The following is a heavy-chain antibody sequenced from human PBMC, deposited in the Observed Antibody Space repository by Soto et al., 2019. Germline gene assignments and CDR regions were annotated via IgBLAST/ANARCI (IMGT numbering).Heavy chain of an antibody. Sequence: PGGSLRLSCAASGFTFSSYAMSWVRRAPGKGLEWVSAISGSGGSTYYADSVKGRFTISRDNSKNTLYLQMNSLRAEDTAVYYCAKDLYYYDSSGYSIFDYWGQGTLVTVSS. V-gene: IGHV3-23*01. CDR1: GFTFSSYA. CDR2: ISGSGGST. D-gene: IGHD3-22*01. CDR3: AKDLYYYDSSGYSIFDY. J-gene: IGHJ4*02.